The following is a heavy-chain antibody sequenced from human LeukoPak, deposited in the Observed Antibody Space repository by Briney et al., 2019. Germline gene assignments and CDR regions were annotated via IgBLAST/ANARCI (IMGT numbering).Heavy chain of an antibody. D-gene: IGHD6-13*01. CDR1: GFTFSNYG. J-gene: IGHJ4*02. CDR3: AKELGTIAAWYYFQH. Sequence: PGGSLRLSCAASGFTFSNYGMHWVRQAPGKGLEWVAVIWSDGSNKYSADSVKGRFTISGDNSKNTLYLQMNSLQAEDTAVYYCAKELGTIAAWYYFQHWGQGTLVTVSS. V-gene: IGHV3-33*06. CDR2: IWSDGSNK.